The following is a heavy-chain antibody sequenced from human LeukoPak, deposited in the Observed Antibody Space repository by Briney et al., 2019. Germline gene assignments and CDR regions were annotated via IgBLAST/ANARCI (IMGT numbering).Heavy chain of an antibody. CDR2: ISSGGST. Sequence: GGSLRLSCAASGFTVSSDYMGWVRQAPEKGLEWVSLISSGGSTYYADSLKGRFTISRDNSKNTLYLQMNSLRAEDSAVYYCGRVGDGYNDNYWGQGTLVTVSS. CDR1: GFTVSSDY. J-gene: IGHJ4*02. CDR3: GRVGDGYNDNY. D-gene: IGHD5-24*01. V-gene: IGHV3-66*01.